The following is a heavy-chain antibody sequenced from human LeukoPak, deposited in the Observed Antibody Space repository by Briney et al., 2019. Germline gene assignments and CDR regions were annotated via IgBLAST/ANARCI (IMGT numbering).Heavy chain of an antibody. J-gene: IGHJ5*02. CDR1: GGSISSSSYY. CDR3: ATSEPGGWFDP. V-gene: IGHV4-39*01. D-gene: IGHD1-14*01. CDR2: IYYSGST. Sequence: SETLSLTCTVSGGSISSSSYYWGWIRQPPGKGLEWIGSIYYSGSTYYNPSLKSRVTISVDTSKNQFSLKLSPVTAADTAVYYCATSEPGGWFDPWGQGTLVTVSS.